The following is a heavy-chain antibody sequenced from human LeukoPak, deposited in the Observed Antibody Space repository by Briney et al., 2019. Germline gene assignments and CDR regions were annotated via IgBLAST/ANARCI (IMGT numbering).Heavy chain of an antibody. J-gene: IGHJ5*02. V-gene: IGHV3-23*01. CDR1: GFTFSSYA. Sequence: GGSLRLSCAASGFTFSSYAMSWVRQAPGKGLEWVSAFSGSGGSTYYADTVKGRFTISRDNSKNTVFLQMNSLRAEDTGVYYCATRISGSSSWGQGTLVTVSS. CDR2: FSGSGGST. D-gene: IGHD3-10*01. CDR3: ATRISGSSS.